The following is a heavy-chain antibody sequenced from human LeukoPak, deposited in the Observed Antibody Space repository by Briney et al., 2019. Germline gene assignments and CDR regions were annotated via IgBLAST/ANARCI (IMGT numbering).Heavy chain of an antibody. D-gene: IGHD1-26*01. Sequence: GGSLRLSXAASGFTFSSYGMHWVRQAPGKGLEWVAFIRYDGSNKYYADSVKGRFTISRDNSKNTLYLQMNSLRAEDTAVYYCAKGLSWELLPLGYWGQGTLVTVSS. CDR2: IRYDGSNK. CDR1: GFTFSSYG. J-gene: IGHJ4*02. V-gene: IGHV3-30*02. CDR3: AKGLSWELLPLGY.